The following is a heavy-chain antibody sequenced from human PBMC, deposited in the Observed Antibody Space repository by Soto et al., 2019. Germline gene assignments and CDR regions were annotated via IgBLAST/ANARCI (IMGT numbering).Heavy chain of an antibody. D-gene: IGHD3-22*01. Sequence: QVQLVQSGAEVKKPGSSVKVSCKASGGTFSSYAISWVRQAPGQGLEWMGGIIPIFGTANYAQKFQGRVTITADESTSPAYMELRSLRSEDTAVYYCARPTRYYYDSSGQSAWFDPWGQGTLVTVSS. J-gene: IGHJ5*02. CDR2: IIPIFGTA. V-gene: IGHV1-69*12. CDR3: ARPTRYYYDSSGQSAWFDP. CDR1: GGTFSSYA.